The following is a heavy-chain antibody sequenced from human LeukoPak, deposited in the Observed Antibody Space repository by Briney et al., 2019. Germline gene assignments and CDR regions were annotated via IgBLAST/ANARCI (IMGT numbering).Heavy chain of an antibody. D-gene: IGHD3-9*01. CDR3: ARDWSYYDILTGYYAQGNWFDP. J-gene: IGHJ5*02. V-gene: IGHV1-2*02. CDR2: INPNSGGT. Sequence: ASVKVSCKASGYTFTGYYMHRVRQAPGQGLEWMGWINPNSGGTNYAQKFQGRVTMTRDTSISTAYMELSRLRSDDTAVYYCARDWSYYDILTGYYAQGNWFDPWGQGTLVTVSS. CDR1: GYTFTGYY.